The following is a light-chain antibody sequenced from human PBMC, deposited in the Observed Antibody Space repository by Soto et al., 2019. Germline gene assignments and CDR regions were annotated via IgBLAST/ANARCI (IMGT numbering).Light chain of an antibody. V-gene: IGKV1-33*01. Sequence: DIQMTQSPSSLSASVGDRVTITCRASQGINNYLIWYQQKPGKAPELLIYDAFSLQTGVPSRFSGGASGTDFTLTISSLQPEAVATYYCQQYDTLPPTFGQGTKLEI. CDR3: QQYDTLPPT. CDR1: QGINNY. CDR2: DAF. J-gene: IGKJ2*01.